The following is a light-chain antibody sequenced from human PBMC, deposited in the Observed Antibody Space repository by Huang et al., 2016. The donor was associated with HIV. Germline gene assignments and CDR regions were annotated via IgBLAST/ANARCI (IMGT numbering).Light chain of an antibody. Sequence: DIVMTQTPLSLSVTPGQPASISCKSSQSLLHSDGETYLYWYLHKPGQSPQLLIYEVSNRFSGVPVRFSGSGSGTDFTRRISRVEAEDVGVYYCMQRTQRPLTFGGGTKVEIK. CDR2: EVS. J-gene: IGKJ4*01. CDR1: QSLLHSDGETY. CDR3: MQRTQRPLT. V-gene: IGKV2D-29*02.